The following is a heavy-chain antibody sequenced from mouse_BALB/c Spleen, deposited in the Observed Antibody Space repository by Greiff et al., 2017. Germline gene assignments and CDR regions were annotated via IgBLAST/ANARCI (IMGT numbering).Heavy chain of an antibody. D-gene: IGHD2-4*01. J-gene: IGHJ4*01. CDR2: INPYNDGT. CDR3: ARWGITTVYYYAMDY. CDR1: GYTFTSYV. Sequence: VQLQQSGPELVKPGASVKMSCKASGYTFTSYVMHWVKQKPGQGLEWIGYINPYNDGTKYNEKFKGKATLTSDKSSSTAYMELSSLTSEDSAVYYCARWGITTVYYYAMDYWGQGTSVTVSS. V-gene: IGHV1-14*01.